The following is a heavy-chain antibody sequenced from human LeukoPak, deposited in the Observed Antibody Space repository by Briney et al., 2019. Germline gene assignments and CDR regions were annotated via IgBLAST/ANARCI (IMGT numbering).Heavy chain of an antibody. CDR1: GGSFSGYY. J-gene: IGHJ4*02. V-gene: IGHV4-34*01. D-gene: IGHD3-16*01. CDR2: INHSGST. Sequence: SETLSLTCAVYGGSFSGYYWSWIRQPPGKGLEWIGEINHSGSTNYNPSLKSRVTISVDTSKNQFSLKLSSVTAADTAVYYCARGRGFDYWGQGALVTVSS. CDR3: ARGRGFDY.